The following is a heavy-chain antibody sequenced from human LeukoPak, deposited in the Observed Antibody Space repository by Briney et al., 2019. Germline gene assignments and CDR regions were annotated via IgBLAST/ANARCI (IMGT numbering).Heavy chain of an antibody. Sequence: SETLSLTCTVSGYSISSGYYWGWIRQPPGKGLEWIGSIYHSGSAYYNPSLKSRVTISLDTSKNQFSLKLSSVTAADTAMYYCARDLSRDGCNRWGQGTLVTVSS. J-gene: IGHJ5*02. CDR1: GYSISSGYY. CDR2: IYHSGSA. V-gene: IGHV4-38-2*02. CDR3: ARDLSRDGCNR. D-gene: IGHD5-24*01.